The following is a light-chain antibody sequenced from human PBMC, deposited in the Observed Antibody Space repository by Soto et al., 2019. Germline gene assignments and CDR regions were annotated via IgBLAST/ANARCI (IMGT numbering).Light chain of an antibody. CDR1: QSVSSS. CDR2: GAS. Sequence: EIVMTQSPATLSVSPGERATLSCRASQSVSSSLAWYQQKPGQAPRLLIYGASTRATGIPARFSGSGSGTEFTLTISSLQSEDVADYYCQQYNNWWTFGQGTKVEIK. J-gene: IGKJ1*01. CDR3: QQYNNWWT. V-gene: IGKV3-15*01.